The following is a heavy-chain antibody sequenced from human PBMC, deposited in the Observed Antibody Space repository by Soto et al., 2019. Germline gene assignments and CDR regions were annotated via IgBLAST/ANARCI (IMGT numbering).Heavy chain of an antibody. CDR2: VNPRGDST. D-gene: IGHD6-13*01. CDR1: GYTFINYY. Sequence: QVQLVQSGAEVRMPGASVKVSCKASGYTFINYYMHWVRQAPGQGLEWMGIVNPRGDSTTYAQKFQGRVSMTRDTSTSPVYMELSSLRSEDTAVYYCARGGSSSLWDWDWFDPWGQGTLVTVSS. J-gene: IGHJ5*02. CDR3: ARGGSSSLWDWDWFDP. V-gene: IGHV1-46*01.